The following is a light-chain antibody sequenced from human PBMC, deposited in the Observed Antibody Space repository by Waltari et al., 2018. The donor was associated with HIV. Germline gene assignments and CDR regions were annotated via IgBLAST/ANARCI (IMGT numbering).Light chain of an antibody. CDR2: QDS. Sequence: SYELTQPPSVSVSPGQTASITCSGDKLGDKYACWYQQKPGQSPVLVIYQDSKRPSGIPERFSGSNSRNTATLTISGTKAVDEADYYCQAWDSSTVVFGTGTKVTVL. CDR1: KLGDKY. CDR3: QAWDSSTVV. V-gene: IGLV3-1*01. J-gene: IGLJ1*01.